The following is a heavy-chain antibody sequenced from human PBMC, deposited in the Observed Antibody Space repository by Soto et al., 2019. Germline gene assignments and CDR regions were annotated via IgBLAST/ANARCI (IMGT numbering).Heavy chain of an antibody. CDR2: ISGGSSLI. CDR1: GFTFSSYS. Sequence: EVQLVESGGGLVQPGGSLRLSCAASGFTFSSYSMSWVRQTPGKGLEWVSHISGGSSLIYYADSVKGRFTISRDNAENSLYLQMTSLRAEDTAVYYCATRSRGYCGYVKYWGQGTVVTVSS. CDR3: ATRSRGYCGYVKY. D-gene: IGHD5-12*01. V-gene: IGHV3-48*01. J-gene: IGHJ4*02.